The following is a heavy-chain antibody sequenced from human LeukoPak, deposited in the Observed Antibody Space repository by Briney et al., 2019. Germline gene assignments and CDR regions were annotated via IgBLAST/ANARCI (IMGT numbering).Heavy chain of an antibody. CDR1: GFTFSSYG. CDR3: ARDTPYNWNYVGAFDI. V-gene: IGHV3-33*01. D-gene: IGHD1-7*01. CDR2: IWYDGSNK. Sequence: GGSLRLSCAASGFTFSSYGMHWVRQAPGKGLEWVAVIWYDGSNKYYADSVKGRFTISRDNAKNSLYLQMNSLRAEDTAVYYCARDTPYNWNYVGAFDIWGQGTMVTVSS. J-gene: IGHJ3*02.